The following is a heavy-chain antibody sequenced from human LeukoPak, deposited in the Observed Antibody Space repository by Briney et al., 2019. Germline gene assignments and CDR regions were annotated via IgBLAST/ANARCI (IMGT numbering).Heavy chain of an antibody. V-gene: IGHV3-21*01. Sequence: PGGSLRLSCAASGFTFSSYSMNWVRQAPGKGLEWVSSISSSSSYIYYTDSVKGRFTISRDNAKNSLYLQMNSLRAEDTAVYYCARVVGFLPSYYYYYMDVWGKGTTVTVSS. CDR2: ISSSSSYI. CDR1: GFTFSSYS. J-gene: IGHJ6*03. CDR3: ARVVGFLPSYYYYYMDV. D-gene: IGHD2/OR15-2a*01.